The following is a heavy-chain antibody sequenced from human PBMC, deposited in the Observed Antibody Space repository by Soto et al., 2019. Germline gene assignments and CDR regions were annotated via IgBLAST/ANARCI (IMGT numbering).Heavy chain of an antibody. CDR1: GDTFTSYA. CDR3: ARESGTGDFGY. V-gene: IGHV1-3*01. Sequence: ASVKASCKASGDTFTSYAMHWVRQAPGQRLEWMGWINAGNGNTKYSQKFQGRVTITRDTSASTAYMELSSLRSEDTAVYYCARESGTGDFGYWGQGTLVTVPQ. J-gene: IGHJ4*02. CDR2: INAGNGNT. D-gene: IGHD1-1*01.